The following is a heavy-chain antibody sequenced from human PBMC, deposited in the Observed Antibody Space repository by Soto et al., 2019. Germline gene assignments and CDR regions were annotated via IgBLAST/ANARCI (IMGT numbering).Heavy chain of an antibody. Sequence: GGSLRLSCAASGFTFNNYAMSWVRQAPGKGLEWVSFIDRSGTTTYYRDSVKGRFTIFKDKSMNTVYLQMNSLTVEDAAVYYCTKDRVPDGIYSFDPWGQGTLVTVSS. J-gene: IGHJ5*02. CDR1: GFTFNNYA. CDR3: TKDRVPDGIYSFDP. D-gene: IGHD2-15*01. CDR2: IDRSGTTT. V-gene: IGHV3-23*03.